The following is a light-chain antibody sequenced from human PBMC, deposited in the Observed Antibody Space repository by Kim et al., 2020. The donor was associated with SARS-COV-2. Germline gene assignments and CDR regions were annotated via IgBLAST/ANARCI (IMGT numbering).Light chain of an antibody. Sequence: VSPGQAASITCSGDKLEEKFASWFQQKPGQSPVLVIYEDTKRPSGIPERISGSTSGNTATLTISGTQAMDEADYYCQTWDSSTVAFGGGTQLTVL. CDR1: KLEEKF. CDR3: QTWDSSTVA. V-gene: IGLV3-1*01. CDR2: EDT. J-gene: IGLJ3*02.